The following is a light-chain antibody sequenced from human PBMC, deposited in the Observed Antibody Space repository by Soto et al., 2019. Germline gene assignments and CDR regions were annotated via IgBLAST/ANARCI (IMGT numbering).Light chain of an antibody. J-gene: IGLJ1*01. V-gene: IGLV2-8*01. CDR2: EVN. Sequence: QSALTQPPSASGSPGQSVTISCTGTSSDVGGYKYVSWYQQHPGKAPKLMIFEVNKRPSGVTDRFSGSKSGNTASLTVSGLQAEDEADYYCSSYAGINNIGVFGTGTKLTVL. CDR1: SSDVGGYKY. CDR3: SSYAGINNIGV.